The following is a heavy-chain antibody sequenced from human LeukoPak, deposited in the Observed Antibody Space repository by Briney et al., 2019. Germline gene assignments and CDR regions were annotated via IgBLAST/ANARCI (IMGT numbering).Heavy chain of an antibody. V-gene: IGHV3-30*03. CDR2: ISYDGSNK. D-gene: IGHD3-10*01. CDR3: ARATFAFGECSY. J-gene: IGHJ4*02. Sequence: GGSLRLSCAASGFTFSSYGMHWVRQAPGKGLEWVAVISYDGSNKYYADSVKGRFTISRDNSKNTLYLQMNSLRVEDTAVYYCARATFAFGECSYWGQGTLVTVSS. CDR1: GFTFSSYG.